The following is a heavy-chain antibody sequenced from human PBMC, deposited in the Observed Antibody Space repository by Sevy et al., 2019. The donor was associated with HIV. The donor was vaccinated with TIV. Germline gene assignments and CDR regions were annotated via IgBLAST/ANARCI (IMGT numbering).Heavy chain of an antibody. CDR3: AKDRITMIGDAFDV. CDR1: GFIFSSYA. Sequence: GGSLRLSCAASGFIFSSYAMSWVRQAPGKGLEWVSGLSGYGGSTYYADSVKGRFTISRDNSKNTLYLQMNSLRAEDTAVYYCAKDRITMIGDAFDVWGQGSMVTVSS. D-gene: IGHD3-22*01. J-gene: IGHJ3*01. CDR2: LSGYGGST. V-gene: IGHV3-23*01.